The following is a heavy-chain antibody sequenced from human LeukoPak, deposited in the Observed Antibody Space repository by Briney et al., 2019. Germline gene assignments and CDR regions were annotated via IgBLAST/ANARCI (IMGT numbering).Heavy chain of an antibody. Sequence: GGPRTLPGLAPVAISAEEGTTWAGSVTRRGLDWGSAINRNGGTTGYADSVKGRFTISRDNTENSLYLQMNSLRAEDTAVYFCARNAYGDYITNFDCWGQGTLVTVSS. CDR2: INRNGGTT. CDR1: VAISAEEG. J-gene: IGHJ4*02. D-gene: IGHD4-17*01. CDR3: ARNAYGDYITNFDC. V-gene: IGHV3-20*04.